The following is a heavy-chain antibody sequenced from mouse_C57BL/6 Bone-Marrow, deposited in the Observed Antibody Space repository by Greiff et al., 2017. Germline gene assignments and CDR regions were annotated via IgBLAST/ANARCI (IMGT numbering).Heavy chain of an antibody. V-gene: IGHV1-15*01. CDR1: GYTFTDYE. CDR2: IDPETGGT. Sequence: QVHVKQSGAELVRPGASVTLSCKASGYTFTDYEMHWVKQTPVHGLEWIGAIDPETGGTAYNQKFKGKAILTADKSSSTAYMELRSLTSEDSAVYYCTRGKLGIDYWGQGTTLTVSS. CDR3: TRGKLGIDY. J-gene: IGHJ2*01. D-gene: IGHD4-1*01.